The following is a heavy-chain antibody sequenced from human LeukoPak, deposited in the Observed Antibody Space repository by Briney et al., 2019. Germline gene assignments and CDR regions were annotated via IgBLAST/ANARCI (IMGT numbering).Heavy chain of an antibody. CDR3: ARRRRIAAAGTDAFDI. CDR1: GGSISSGSYY. CDR2: IYTSGST. Sequence: SETLFLTCTVSGGSISSGSYYWSWIRQPAGKGLEWIGRIYTSGSTNYNPSLKSRVTISVDTSKNQFSLKLSSVTAADTAVYYCARRRRIAAAGTDAFDIWGQGTMVTVSS. J-gene: IGHJ3*02. V-gene: IGHV4-61*02. D-gene: IGHD6-13*01.